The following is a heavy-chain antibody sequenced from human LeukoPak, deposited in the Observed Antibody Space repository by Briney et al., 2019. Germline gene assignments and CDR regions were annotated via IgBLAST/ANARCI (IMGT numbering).Heavy chain of an antibody. J-gene: IGHJ4*02. CDR2: INHSGST. CDR1: GGSFSGHY. CDR3: ASDLRRLGYCSGGSCYYLDY. Sequence: SETLSLTCAVYGGSFSGHYWSWIRQPPGKGLEWIGEINHSGSTNYNPSLKSRVTISVDTSKNQFSLKLSSVTAADTAVYYCASDLRRLGYCSGGSCYYLDYWGQGTLVTVSS. D-gene: IGHD2-15*01. V-gene: IGHV4-34*01.